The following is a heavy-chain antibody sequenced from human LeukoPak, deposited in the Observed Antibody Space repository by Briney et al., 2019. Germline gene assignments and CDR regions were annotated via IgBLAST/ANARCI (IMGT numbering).Heavy chain of an antibody. D-gene: IGHD1-26*01. CDR2: IYPGDSDT. Sequence: GESLKIPCKGSGYSFTSYWIAWVRQMPGKGLEWMGIIYPGDSDTKYSPSFQGQVTISADKSITTAYLQWSGLKASDTAMYYCASSRIVGATDAFDIWGQGTMVTVSS. V-gene: IGHV5-51*01. CDR1: GYSFTSYW. CDR3: ASSRIVGATDAFDI. J-gene: IGHJ3*02.